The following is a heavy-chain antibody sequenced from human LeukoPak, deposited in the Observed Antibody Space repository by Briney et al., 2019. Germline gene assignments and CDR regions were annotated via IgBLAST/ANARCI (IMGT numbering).Heavy chain of an antibody. CDR3: AREDSSGWSQFDY. D-gene: IGHD6-19*01. CDR1: GGTFSSYA. Sequence: GASVKVPCKASGGTFSSYAISWVRQAPGQGLEWMGRIIPIFGTANYAQKFQGRVTITTDESTSTAYMELSSLRSEDTAVYYCAREDSSGWSQFDYWGQGTLVTVSS. CDR2: IIPIFGTA. J-gene: IGHJ4*02. V-gene: IGHV1-69*05.